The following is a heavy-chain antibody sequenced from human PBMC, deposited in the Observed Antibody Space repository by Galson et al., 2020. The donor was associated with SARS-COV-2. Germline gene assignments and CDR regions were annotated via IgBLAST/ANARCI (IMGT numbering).Heavy chain of an antibody. CDR3: ARADPSSGSGTVDY. CDR1: GFTFSSYG. V-gene: IGHV3-30*03. Sequence: GGSLRLSCAASGFTFSSYGMHWVRQAPGKGLEWVAVISYDGSNKYYADSVKGRFTISRDNSKNTLYLQMNSLRAEDTAVYYCARADPSSGSGTVDYWGQGTPVTVS. J-gene: IGHJ4*02. D-gene: IGHD3-10*01. CDR2: ISYDGSNK.